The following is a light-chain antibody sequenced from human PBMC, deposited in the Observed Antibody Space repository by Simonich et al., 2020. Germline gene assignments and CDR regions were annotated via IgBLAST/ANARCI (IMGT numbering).Light chain of an antibody. CDR2: EGS. J-gene: IGLJ3*02. CDR3: CSYAGSSTWV. CDR1: SSDVGSYNL. Sequence: QSALTQPASVSGSPGQSIPISCTGTSSDVGSYNLVSWYQPHPGKAPKLMLYEGSKRPSGVSNRFSGSKSGNTASLTISGLQAEDEADYYCCSYAGSSTWVFGGGTKLTVL. V-gene: IGLV2-23*01.